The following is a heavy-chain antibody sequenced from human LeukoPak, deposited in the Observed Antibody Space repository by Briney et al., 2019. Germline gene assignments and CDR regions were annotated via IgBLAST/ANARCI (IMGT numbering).Heavy chain of an antibody. CDR2: IYYSGST. D-gene: IGHD6-13*01. J-gene: IGHJ5*02. Sequence: SETLSLTCTVSGGSISSSSYYWGWIRQPPGKGRDCIVRIYYSGSTYYNPSRKSPVTISVDTSKNQFSLKLTSVTAAETAVYYCERESYRSSWYPWFDPWGQGTPVTVSS. V-gene: IGHV4-39*07. CDR3: ERESYRSSWYPWFDP. CDR1: GGSISSSSYY.